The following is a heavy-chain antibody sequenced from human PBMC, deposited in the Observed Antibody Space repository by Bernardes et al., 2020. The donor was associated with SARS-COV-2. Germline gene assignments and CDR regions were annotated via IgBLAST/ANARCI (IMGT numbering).Heavy chain of an antibody. CDR1: GGSISSSSYY. CDR2: IYYSGST. Sequence: SESLSLTCTVSGGSISSSSYYWGWLRQPPGKGLEWIGSIYYSGSTYYNPSLKSRVTISVDTSKNQFSLKLSSVTAADTAVYYCARLVRSGSYYFDYWGQGTLVTVSS. CDR3: ARLVRSGSYYFDY. V-gene: IGHV4-39*01. D-gene: IGHD1-26*01. J-gene: IGHJ4*02.